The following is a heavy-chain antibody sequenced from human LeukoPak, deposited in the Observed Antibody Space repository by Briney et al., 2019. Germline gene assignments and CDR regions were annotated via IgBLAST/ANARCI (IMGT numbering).Heavy chain of an antibody. CDR3: ARTYSSGWYYYYMDV. CDR1: GFTFSSYS. D-gene: IGHD6-19*01. Sequence: GGSLRLSCAASGFTFSSYSMHWVRQAPGKGLEWVAVITYDGSDKYYADSVKGRVTISRDNSKNTLYLQMNSLRAEDTAVYYCARTYSSGWYYYYMDVWGRGTTVTVSS. J-gene: IGHJ6*03. V-gene: IGHV3-30*04. CDR2: ITYDGSDK.